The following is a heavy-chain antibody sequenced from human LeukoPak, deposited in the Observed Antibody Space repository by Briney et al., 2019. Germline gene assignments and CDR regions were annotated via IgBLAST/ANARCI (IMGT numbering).Heavy chain of an antibody. V-gene: IGHV3-23*01. CDR2: ISGSGGST. CDR3: AKGTYDSSGYYY. D-gene: IGHD3-22*01. J-gene: IGHJ4*02. CDR1: GFTFSSYA. Sequence: GGSLRLSCAASGFTFSSYAMSWVRQAPGKGLEWVSAISGSGGSTYYADSVKGRFTISRVNSKNTLYLQMNSLRAEDTAVYYCAKGTYDSSGYYYWGQGTLVTVSS.